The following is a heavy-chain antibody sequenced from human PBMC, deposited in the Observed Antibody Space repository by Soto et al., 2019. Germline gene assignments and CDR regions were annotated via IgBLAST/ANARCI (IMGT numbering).Heavy chain of an antibody. D-gene: IGHD3-22*01. CDR1: GFTFGDYA. V-gene: IGHV3-49*03. CDR3: TREPYSSGYYYFDY. Sequence: PGGSLRLSCTASGFTFGDYAMSWFRQAPGKGLEWVGFIRSKAYGGTTEYAASVKGRFTISRDDCKSIAYLQMNSLKTEDTAVYYCTREPYSSGYYYFDYWGQGTLVTVSS. J-gene: IGHJ4*02. CDR2: IRSKAYGGTT.